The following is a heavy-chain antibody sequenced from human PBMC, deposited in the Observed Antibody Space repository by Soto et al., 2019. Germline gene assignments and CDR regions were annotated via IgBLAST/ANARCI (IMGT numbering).Heavy chain of an antibody. CDR1: QFIFSNYG. V-gene: IGHV3-30*03. J-gene: IGHJ6*02. CDR3: SRRDYVEVNYFYYYGMDV. D-gene: IGHD4-17*01. CDR2: ISYDGSNR. Sequence: GGSLRLSCAASQFIFSNYGMHWVRQAPGKGLEWVAVISYDGSNRYYADSVKGRFTISRDNSKNTLYLQMNSLTLEDTAVYYCSRRDYVEVNYFYYYGMDVWGQGTTVTVSS.